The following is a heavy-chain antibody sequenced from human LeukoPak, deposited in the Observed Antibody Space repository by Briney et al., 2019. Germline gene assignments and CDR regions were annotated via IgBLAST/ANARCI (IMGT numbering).Heavy chain of an antibody. J-gene: IGHJ4*02. CDR3: AKDGCGGDCYPYYFDY. D-gene: IGHD2-21*02. CDR2: IWYDGSNK. CDR1: GFTFSSYG. Sequence: GGSLRLPCAASGFTFSSYGMHWVRQAPGKGLEWVAVIWYDGSNKYYADSVKGRFTISRDNSKNTLYLQMNSLRAEDTAVYYCAKDGCGGDCYPYYFDYWGQGTLVTVSS. V-gene: IGHV3-33*06.